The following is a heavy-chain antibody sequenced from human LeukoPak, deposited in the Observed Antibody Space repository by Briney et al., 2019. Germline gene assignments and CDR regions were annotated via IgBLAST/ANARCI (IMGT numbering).Heavy chain of an antibody. Sequence: GASVTVSFKASGYTFTSYGISWVGQAPGQGLEWMGWISAYNVNKNKPKRPRGRVTFPTDASRSTAYMELRTLRSDDPAVYNFATHSRTWGSYQYYYGMDVWGQGPTVTVSS. CDR3: ATHSRTWGSYQYYYGMDV. V-gene: IGHV1-18*01. D-gene: IGHD6-13*01. CDR2: ISAYNVNK. CDR1: GYTFTSYG. J-gene: IGHJ6*02.